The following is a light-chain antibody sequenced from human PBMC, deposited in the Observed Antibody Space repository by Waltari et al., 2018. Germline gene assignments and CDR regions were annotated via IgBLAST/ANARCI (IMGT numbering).Light chain of an antibody. CDR1: QSVFASPNSDNY. CDR2: WAS. J-gene: IGKJ2*02. CDR3: QQYYTTPGT. V-gene: IGKV4-1*01. Sequence: DIFLTQPPDSLALSLGERATIHRRYHQSVFASPNSDNYFAWYQQRPGQPPKLLFYWASTRVSGVPDRFDGSGSGTDFTLTISSLQAEDLAVYYCQQYYTTPGTFGQGTRLEIK.